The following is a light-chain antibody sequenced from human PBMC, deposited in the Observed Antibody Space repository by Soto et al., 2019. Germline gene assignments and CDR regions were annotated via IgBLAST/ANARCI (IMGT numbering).Light chain of an antibody. Sequence: QSVLTQPRSVSGSPGPSVTLSCTGTSSDVGGYHYVSWYQHHPGKAPKIIIYDVNKRPSGVPDRFSGSKSGNTASLTISGLQTEDEADYYCCSYAGSYTLVFGGGTKLTVL. CDR2: DVN. CDR1: SSDVGGYHY. CDR3: CSYAGSYTLV. J-gene: IGLJ2*01. V-gene: IGLV2-11*01.